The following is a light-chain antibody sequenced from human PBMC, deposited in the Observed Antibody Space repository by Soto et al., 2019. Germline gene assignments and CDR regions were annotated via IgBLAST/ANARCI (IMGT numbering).Light chain of an antibody. Sequence: QSALTQPASVSGSPGQSITISCTGTSSDVGSYNLVSWYQQHPGKAPKLMIYEGSKRASGVSNRFSGSKSGITASLTISGLQAEDEADYYCCSYAGSSTGVFGGGTKVTVL. V-gene: IGLV2-23*01. CDR1: SSDVGSYNL. J-gene: IGLJ3*02. CDR3: CSYAGSSTGV. CDR2: EGS.